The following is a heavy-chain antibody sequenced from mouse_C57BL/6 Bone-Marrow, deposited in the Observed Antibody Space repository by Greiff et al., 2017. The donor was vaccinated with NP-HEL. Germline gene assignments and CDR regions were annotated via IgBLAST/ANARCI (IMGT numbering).Heavy chain of an antibody. CDR2: FHPYNDDT. V-gene: IGHV1-47*01. J-gene: IGHJ3*01. D-gene: IGHD3-2*02. CDR1: GYTFTTYP. Sequence: QVQLKQSGAELVKPGASVKMSCKASGYTFTTYPIEWMKQNHGKSLEWIGNFHPYNDDTKYNDKFKGKATLTVEKSSSTVYLELSRLTSDDSAVYYCARGRSSGAWFAYWGQGTLVTVSA. CDR3: ARGRSSGAWFAY.